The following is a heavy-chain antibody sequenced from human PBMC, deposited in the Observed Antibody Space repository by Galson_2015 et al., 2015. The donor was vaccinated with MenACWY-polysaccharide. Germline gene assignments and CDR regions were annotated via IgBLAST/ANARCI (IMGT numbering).Heavy chain of an antibody. CDR2: ISGSGGSR. CDR3: AKELSLGVSGTPVDY. D-gene: IGHD6-19*01. Sequence: CLRLSCAASGFTFRSYAMRWVRQAPGKGLEWVSTISGSGGSRYHADSVKGRFTISRDNSKNTLYLQMNSLRAEATAVYYCAKELSLGVSGTPVDYWGQGTLVTVSS. CDR1: GFTFRSYA. V-gene: IGHV3-23*01. J-gene: IGHJ4*02.